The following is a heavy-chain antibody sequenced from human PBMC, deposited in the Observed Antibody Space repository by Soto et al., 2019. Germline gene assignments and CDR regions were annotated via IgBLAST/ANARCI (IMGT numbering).Heavy chain of an antibody. Sequence: QVQLVESGGGVVQPGRSLRLSCAATGFTFSGYGMHWVRQAPGKGLEWVAGVRHDGSNIYYADSVKGRFTISRNNSKDTLDLQINSQRAEHTAVYYCVRDRVGSGHFYGFFDYWGQGTLVTVSS. D-gene: IGHD3-10*01. V-gene: IGHV3-33*01. CDR3: VRDRVGSGHFYGFFDY. CDR1: GFTFSGYG. CDR2: VRHDGSNI. J-gene: IGHJ4*02.